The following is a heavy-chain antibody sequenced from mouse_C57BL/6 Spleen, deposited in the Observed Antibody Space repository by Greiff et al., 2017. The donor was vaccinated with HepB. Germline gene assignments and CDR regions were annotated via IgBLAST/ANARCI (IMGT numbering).Heavy chain of an antibody. CDR2: ISSGGSYT. CDR1: GFTFSSYG. D-gene: IGHD4-1*01. V-gene: IGHV5-6*01. CDR3: ARHGTESLDY. Sequence: EVKLVESGGDLVKPGGSLKLSCAASGFTFSSYGMSWVRQTPDKRLEWVATISSGGSYTYYPDSVKGRFTISRDNAKNTLSLQMSSLKSEDTAMYYCARHGTESLDYWGQGTTLTVSS. J-gene: IGHJ2*01.